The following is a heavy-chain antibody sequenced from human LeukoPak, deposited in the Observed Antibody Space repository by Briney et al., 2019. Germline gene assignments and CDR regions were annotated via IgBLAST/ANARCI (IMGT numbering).Heavy chain of an antibody. Sequence: ASVKVSCKASGYTFTSYVVHWVRQTPGQRLEWMGWINAGNGDTKYSQSFQSRVTITRDASASTAYMEVSSLRSEDTTVYYCARSPRSGWYWDYWGQGTLVTVSS. CDR2: INAGNGDT. D-gene: IGHD6-19*01. J-gene: IGHJ4*02. CDR1: GYTFTSYV. V-gene: IGHV1-3*01. CDR3: ARSPRSGWYWDY.